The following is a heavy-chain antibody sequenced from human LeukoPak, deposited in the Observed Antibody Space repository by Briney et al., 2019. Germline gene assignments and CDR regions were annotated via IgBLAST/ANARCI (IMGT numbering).Heavy chain of an antibody. J-gene: IGHJ4*02. D-gene: IGHD2-21*01. CDR1: GFTFSSYL. CDR3: ARPGFAGYFDY. Sequence: GGSLRLSCAASGFTFSSYLMSWVRQAPGKGLEWVANIKQDGSEKYYVDSVKGRFTISRDNAKNSLYLQMNSLRAEDTAVYYCARPGFAGYFDYWGQGTLVTVSS. V-gene: IGHV3-7*01. CDR2: IKQDGSEK.